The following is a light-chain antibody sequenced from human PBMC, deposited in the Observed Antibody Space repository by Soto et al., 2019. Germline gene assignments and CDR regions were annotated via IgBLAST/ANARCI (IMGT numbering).Light chain of an antibody. CDR2: GAS. Sequence: IVMTQSPATLSMSPGERATLSCRASQAISSNLAWYQQKPGQAPRLLIYGASTRATGIPARFSGSGSGTEFTLTSSSLFSEDFAVYYCQQYNSWPTFGQGTKVEIK. V-gene: IGKV3-15*01. CDR3: QQYNSWPT. J-gene: IGKJ1*01. CDR1: QAISSN.